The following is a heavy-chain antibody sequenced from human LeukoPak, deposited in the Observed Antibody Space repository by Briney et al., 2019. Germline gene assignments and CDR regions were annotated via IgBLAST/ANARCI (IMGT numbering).Heavy chain of an antibody. CDR2: IYPGDYET. V-gene: IGHV5-51*01. J-gene: IGHJ4*02. CDR1: GYSFNRYW. CDR3: ARHVDSSAYTFEY. Sequence: PGESLKISCKGSGYSFNRYWIGWVRQMPGKGLEWMVTIYPGDYETRARPSFQGQVTISADKSISTAYLQWSSLKASDTAMYYCARHVDSSAYTFEYWGQGTLVTVSS. D-gene: IGHD3-22*01.